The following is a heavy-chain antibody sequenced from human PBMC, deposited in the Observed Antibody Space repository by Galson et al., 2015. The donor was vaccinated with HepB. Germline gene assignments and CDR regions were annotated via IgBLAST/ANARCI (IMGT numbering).Heavy chain of an antibody. CDR2: INAGNGNT. V-gene: IGHV1-3*01. D-gene: IGHD6-13*01. J-gene: IGHJ4*02. CDR1: GYTFTSYA. CDR3: ARGIAAAGTLDY. Sequence: SVKVSCKASGYTFTSYAMHWVRQAPGQRHEWMGWINAGNGNTKYSQKFQGRVTITRDTSASTAYMELSSLRSEDTAVYYCARGIAAAGTLDYWGQGTLVTVSS.